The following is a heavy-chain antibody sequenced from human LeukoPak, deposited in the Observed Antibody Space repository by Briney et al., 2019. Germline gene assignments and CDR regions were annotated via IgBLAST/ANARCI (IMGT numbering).Heavy chain of an antibody. D-gene: IGHD3-10*01. J-gene: IGHJ5*02. Sequence: PGGSLRLSCAASGFTFSSYAMHWVRQAPGKGLEWVAVISYDGSNKYYADSVKGRFTISRDNSKNTLYLQMNSLRAEDTAVYYCARRPGISSGWFDPWGQGTLVTVSS. CDR3: ARRPGISSGWFDP. CDR2: ISYDGSNK. V-gene: IGHV3-30*04. CDR1: GFTFSSYA.